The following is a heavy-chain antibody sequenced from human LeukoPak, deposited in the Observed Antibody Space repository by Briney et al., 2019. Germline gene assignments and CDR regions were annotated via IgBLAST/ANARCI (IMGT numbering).Heavy chain of an antibody. CDR3: AKTIVVVVAATNNDY. CDR2: ISGSGGST. D-gene: IGHD2-15*01. CDR1: GSTFSSYA. J-gene: IGHJ4*02. V-gene: IGHV3-23*01. Sequence: GGSLRLSCAASGSTFSSYAMSWVRQAPGKGLEWVSAISGSGGSTYYADSVKGRFTISRDNSKNTLYLQMNSLRAEDTAVYYCAKTIVVVVAATNNDYWAREPWSPSPQ.